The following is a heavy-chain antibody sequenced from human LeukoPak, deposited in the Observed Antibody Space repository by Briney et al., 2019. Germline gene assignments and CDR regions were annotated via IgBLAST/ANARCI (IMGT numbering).Heavy chain of an antibody. CDR2: ISYDGSNK. CDR1: GFTFSSYG. CDR3: AKDRGPRYYYDSSGYFDY. Sequence: GGSLRLSCAASGFTFSSYGMHWVRQAPGKGLEWVAVISYDGSNKYYADSVKGRFTISRDNSKNTLYLQMNSLRAEDTAVYYCAKDRGPRYYYDSSGYFDYWGQGTQVTVSS. D-gene: IGHD3-22*01. V-gene: IGHV3-30*18. J-gene: IGHJ4*02.